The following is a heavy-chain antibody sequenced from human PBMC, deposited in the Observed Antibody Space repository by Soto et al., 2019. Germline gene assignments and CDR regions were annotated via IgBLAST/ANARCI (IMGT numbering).Heavy chain of an antibody. J-gene: IGHJ6*03. CDR2: IYYSGST. D-gene: IGHD4-4*01. V-gene: IGHV4-59*08. CDR3: ASSLYSNYYYYYYMDV. CDR1: GGSISSYY. Sequence: SETLSLTCTVSGGSISSYYWSWIRQPPGKGLDLIGYIYYSGSTNYNPSLKSRVTISVDTSKNQFSLKLSFVTAADTALYYCASSLYSNYYYYYYMDVWGKGTTVTVSS.